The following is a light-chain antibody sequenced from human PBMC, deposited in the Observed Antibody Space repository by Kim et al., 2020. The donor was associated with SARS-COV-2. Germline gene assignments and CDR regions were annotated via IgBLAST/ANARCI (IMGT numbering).Light chain of an antibody. Sequence: DIQMTQSPSAMSASVGDRVTITCRASQGISNYLAWFQQKPGKVPKRLIYVASSLQSGVPSRFSGSGSWTELSLTISSLQPEDFATYCCLQHNDYPRTFGQGTKVDIK. CDR1: QGISNY. J-gene: IGKJ1*01. CDR2: VAS. V-gene: IGKV1-17*03. CDR3: LQHNDYPRT.